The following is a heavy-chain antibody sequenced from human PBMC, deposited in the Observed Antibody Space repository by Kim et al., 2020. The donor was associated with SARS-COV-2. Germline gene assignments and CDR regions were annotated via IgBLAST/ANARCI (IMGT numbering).Heavy chain of an antibody. J-gene: IGHJ6*02. CDR2: INHSGST. CDR3: ARGRGYCSGGSCYSGYYYYYYGRDV. Sequence: SETLSLTCAVYGGSFSGYYWSWIRQPPGKGLEWIGEINHSGSTNYNPSLKSRVTISVDTSKNQFSLKLSSVTAADTALYYCARGRGYCSGGSCYSGYYYYYYGRDVWGQGTTVAVTS. CDR1: GGSFSGYY. V-gene: IGHV4-34*01. D-gene: IGHD2-15*01.